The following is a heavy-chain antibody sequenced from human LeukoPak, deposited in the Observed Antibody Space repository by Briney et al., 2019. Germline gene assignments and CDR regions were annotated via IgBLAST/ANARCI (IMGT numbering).Heavy chain of an antibody. Sequence: PGGSLRLSCAASGFTFSSCAMSWVRQAPGKGLEWVSAISGSGGSTYYADSVKGRFTISRDNSKNTLYLQMNSLRAEDTAVYYCAKDGGIAVAGSFDYWGQGTLVTVSS. CDR2: ISGSGGST. J-gene: IGHJ4*02. CDR3: AKDGGIAVAGSFDY. CDR1: GFTFSSCA. D-gene: IGHD6-19*01. V-gene: IGHV3-23*01.